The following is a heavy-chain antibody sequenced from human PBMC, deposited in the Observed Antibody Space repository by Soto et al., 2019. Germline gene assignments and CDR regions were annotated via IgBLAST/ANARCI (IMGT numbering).Heavy chain of an antibody. D-gene: IGHD4-4*01. CDR1: GFTFSSYS. CDR3: ARGPAKSVTPYYYYYYYMDV. CDR2: ISSSSSYI. J-gene: IGHJ6*03. Sequence: EVQLVESGGGLVKPGGSLRLSCAASGFTFSSYSMNWVRQAPGKGLEWVSSISSSSSYIYYADSVKGRFTISRDNAKNSLYLQMNSLRAEDTAVYYCARGPAKSVTPYYYYYYYMDVWGKGTTVTVSS. V-gene: IGHV3-21*01.